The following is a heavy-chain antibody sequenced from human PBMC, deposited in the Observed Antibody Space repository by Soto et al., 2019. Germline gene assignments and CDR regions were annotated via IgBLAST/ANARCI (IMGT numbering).Heavy chain of an antibody. CDR2: ISSNENYI. Sequence: SLRLSCEASGFTFNNFAMNWVRQAPGKGLEWVSSISSNENYIYYADSVRGRFTISRDNAKNSLHLQMNSLRAEDTAVYYCARDTRTGYCSGVSCYYYGMDVWGQGTTVTVSS. CDR1: GFTFNNFA. V-gene: IGHV3-21*01. D-gene: IGHD2-15*01. J-gene: IGHJ6*02. CDR3: ARDTRTGYCSGVSCYYYGMDV.